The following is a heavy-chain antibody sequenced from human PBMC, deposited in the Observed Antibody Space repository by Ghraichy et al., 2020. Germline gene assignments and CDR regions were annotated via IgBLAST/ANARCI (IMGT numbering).Heavy chain of an antibody. CDR1: GYTFTGYY. D-gene: IGHD2-2*01. V-gene: IGHV1-2*04. CDR2: INPNSGGT. Sequence: ASVKVSCKASGYTFTGYYMHWVRQAPGQGLEWMGWINPNSGGTNYAQKFQGWVTMTRDTSISTAYMELSRLRSDDTAVYYCARDMRYCSSTSCYAYGSMDVWGQGTTVTVSS. CDR3: ARDMRYCSSTSCYAYGSMDV. J-gene: IGHJ6*02.